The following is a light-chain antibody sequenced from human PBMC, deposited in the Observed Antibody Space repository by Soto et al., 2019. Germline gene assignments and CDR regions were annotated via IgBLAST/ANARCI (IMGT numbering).Light chain of an antibody. V-gene: IGLV2-8*01. CDR3: SSYAGSSWV. CDR1: SSDVGAYNY. Sequence: QSALTQPPSASGSPGQSVTISCTGTSSDVGAYNYVSWYQQHPGKAPKLMIYDVSKRPSGVPYRCSGSKSGNAASLTVSGLQGEDEADYYCSSYAGSSWVFGGGTKLTVL. CDR2: DVS. J-gene: IGLJ3*02.